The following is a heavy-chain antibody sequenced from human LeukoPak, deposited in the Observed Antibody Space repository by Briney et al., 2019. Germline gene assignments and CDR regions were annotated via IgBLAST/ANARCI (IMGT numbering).Heavy chain of an antibody. CDR3: ARETELWFGDKYMDV. V-gene: IGHV3-7*01. CDR1: GFTFSSYW. CDR2: IKQDGSEK. Sequence: PGGSLRLSCAASGFTFSSYWMSWVRQAPGKGLEWVANIKQDGSEKYYVDSVKGRFTISRDNAKNSLYLQMNSLRAEDTAVYYCARETELWFGDKYMDVWGKGTTVTVSS. D-gene: IGHD3-10*01. J-gene: IGHJ6*03.